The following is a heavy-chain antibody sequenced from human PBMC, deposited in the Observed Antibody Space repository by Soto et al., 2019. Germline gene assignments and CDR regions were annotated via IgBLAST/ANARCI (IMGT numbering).Heavy chain of an antibody. CDR1: GFTFSDYY. D-gene: IGHD2-15*01. CDR3: ARETATHYYYYGMDV. Sequence: GGSLRLSCAASGFTFSDYYMSWIRQAPGKGLEWVSYISNSGSNTYYADSVKGRFTISRDNAKNTLYLQMNSLRAEDTAVYYCARETATHYYYYGMDVWGQGTTVTVSS. CDR2: ISNSGSNT. J-gene: IGHJ6*02. V-gene: IGHV3-11*04.